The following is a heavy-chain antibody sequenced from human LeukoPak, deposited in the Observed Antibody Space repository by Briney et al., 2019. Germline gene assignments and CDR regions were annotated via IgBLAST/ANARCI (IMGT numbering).Heavy chain of an antibody. CDR2: IYYSGST. V-gene: IGHV4-59*01. CDR1: GGSISNYY. D-gene: IGHD2-15*01. CDR3: ARSGYCSGGSCYSSPSFDY. J-gene: IGHJ4*02. Sequence: SETLSLTCTVSGGSISNYYWSWIRQPPGKGLEWIGYIYYSGSTNYNPSLKSRVTISVDTSKNQFSLKLSSVTAADTAVYYCARSGYCSGGSCYSSPSFDYWGQGTLVTVSS.